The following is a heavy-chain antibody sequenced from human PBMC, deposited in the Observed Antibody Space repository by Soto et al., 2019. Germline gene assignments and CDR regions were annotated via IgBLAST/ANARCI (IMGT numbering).Heavy chain of an antibody. CDR1: GYMFTRYY. CDR2: IKSSDGTA. Sequence: QVQLVQSGAEVKKPGASVKVSCKASGYMFTRYYMHWLRQAPGQGPEWMGVIKSSDGTATYAQNFQGRVTMTRDTSTSTVYMELSSLRSEDTAVYYCAREDDAYSGTDVWGQGTTVTVSS. D-gene: IGHD1-1*01. V-gene: IGHV1-46*01. J-gene: IGHJ6*02. CDR3: AREDDAYSGTDV.